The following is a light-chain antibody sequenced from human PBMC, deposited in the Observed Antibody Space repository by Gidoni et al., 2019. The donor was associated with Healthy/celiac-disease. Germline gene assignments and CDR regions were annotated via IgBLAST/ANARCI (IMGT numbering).Light chain of an antibody. CDR1: QSVSSSY. CDR3: QQYGSSPFT. J-gene: IGKJ3*01. CDR2: GAS. Sequence: DMVLTQSPGTLSLAPGERATRSCRASQSVSSSYLAWYQQKPGQAPRLLIYGASSRATGIPDRFSGSGSGADFTLTISRLEPEDFAVYYCQQYGSSPFTFXPXTKVDIK. V-gene: IGKV3-20*01.